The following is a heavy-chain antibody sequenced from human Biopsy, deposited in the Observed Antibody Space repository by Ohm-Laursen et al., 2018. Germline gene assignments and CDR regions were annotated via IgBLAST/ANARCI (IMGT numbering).Heavy chain of an antibody. J-gene: IGHJ6*02. CDR3: AKDLSVYYYYGIDV. CDR1: GFTFRTYG. CDR2: ISYDQITK. D-gene: IGHD5/OR15-5a*01. Sequence: RSLRLSCAAPGFTFRTYGMHWVRLAPGQGLERVAVISYDQITKHYADSVRGRFTISRDNSKNTLYLQVNSLRAEDTAVYYCAKDLSVYYYYGIDVWGQGTTVTVSS. V-gene: IGHV3-30*18.